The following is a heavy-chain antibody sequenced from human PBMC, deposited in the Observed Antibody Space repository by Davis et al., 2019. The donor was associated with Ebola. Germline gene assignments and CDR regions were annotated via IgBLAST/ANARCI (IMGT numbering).Heavy chain of an antibody. CDR2: INPNSGGT. Sequence: ASVKVSCKASGYTFTSYGISWVRQAPGQGLEWMGWINPNSGGTNYAQKFQGRVTMTRDTSINTAYMELSRLRSDDTAVYYCARDLEERDGDSWSYYYYYMDVWGKGTTVTVSS. CDR1: GYTFTSYG. J-gene: IGHJ6*03. D-gene: IGHD6-13*01. V-gene: IGHV1-2*02. CDR3: ARDLEERDGDSWSYYYYYMDV.